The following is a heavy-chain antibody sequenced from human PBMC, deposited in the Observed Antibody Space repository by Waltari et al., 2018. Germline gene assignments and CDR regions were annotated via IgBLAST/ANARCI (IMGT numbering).Heavy chain of an antibody. V-gene: IGHV3-74*01. CDR1: ALTFSPYW. D-gene: IGHD3-10*01. J-gene: IGHJ4*02. CDR2: INPDGRTT. CDR3: ARSMNYGPDY. Sequence: EGQLVESGGDLVQPGGSLRLSCAAYALTFSPYWMHWVRQAPGKGLVWVARINPDGRTTTYADSVRGRFSISRDNAKNTLYLQMNSLTVEDTAVYFCARSMNYGPDYWGRGTLVTVSS.